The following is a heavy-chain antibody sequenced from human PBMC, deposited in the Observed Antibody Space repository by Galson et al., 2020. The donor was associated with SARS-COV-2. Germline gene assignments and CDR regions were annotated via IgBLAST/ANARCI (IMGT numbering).Heavy chain of an antibody. CDR3: SRAWEGAGDY. CDR2: VRNKAAGYST. V-gene: IGHV3-72*01. J-gene: IGHJ4*02. CDR1: GFTFSDHY. Sequence: GGSLRLSCAASGFTFSDHYMDWVRRAPGKGLEWVGRVRNKAAGYSTDYAASVKGRFSISRADSKNSLYLQMKVLKTEDSAVYYCSRAWEGAGDYWGQGTLVSVSS. D-gene: IGHD3-10*01.